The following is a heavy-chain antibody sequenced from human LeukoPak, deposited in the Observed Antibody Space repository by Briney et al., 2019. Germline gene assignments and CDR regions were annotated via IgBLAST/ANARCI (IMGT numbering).Heavy chain of an antibody. D-gene: IGHD3-10*01. J-gene: IGHJ4*02. V-gene: IGHV3-7*01. CDR1: RCSFEDYV. Sequence: GGSLRLPCSVSRCSFEDYVMRWVRQAPGKGLEWVANINQDGSEKYYVDSVKGRFTISRDNAKNSLSLQMNSLRAEDTAVYYCARPYYYSSGSLPYWGQGTLVTVSS. CDR3: ARPYYYSSGSLPY. CDR2: INQDGSEK.